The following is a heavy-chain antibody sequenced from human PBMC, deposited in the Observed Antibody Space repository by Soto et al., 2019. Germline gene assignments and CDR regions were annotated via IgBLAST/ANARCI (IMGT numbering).Heavy chain of an antibody. CDR1: GFTFSSVA. J-gene: IGHJ4*02. CDR2: IWGDGSTE. CDR3: ARSGNCLAHNCNLRGPFDC. D-gene: IGHD1-20*01. V-gene: IGHV3-33*01. Sequence: LRLSCAASGFTFSSVAIHWVRQAPGKGLEWVAAIWGDGSTEKYADSVKGRFTISRDNSRYTLYLQMNSLRADDTAVYYCARSGNCLAHNCNLRGPFDCWGQGALVTVSS.